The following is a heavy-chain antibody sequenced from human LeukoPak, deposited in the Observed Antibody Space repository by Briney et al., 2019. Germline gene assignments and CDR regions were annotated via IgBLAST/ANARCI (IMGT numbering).Heavy chain of an antibody. J-gene: IGHJ4*02. V-gene: IGHV4-39*01. D-gene: IGHD3-9*01. CDR1: GGSISSSSYY. CDR3: ARQTLLRYFDWLPRSFDY. Sequence: SETLSLTCTVPGGSISSSSYYWGWIRQPPGKGLEWIGSIYYSGSTYYNPSLKSRVTISVDTSKNQFSLKLSSVTAADTAVYYCARQTLLRYFDWLPRSFDYWGQGTLVTVSS. CDR2: IYYSGST.